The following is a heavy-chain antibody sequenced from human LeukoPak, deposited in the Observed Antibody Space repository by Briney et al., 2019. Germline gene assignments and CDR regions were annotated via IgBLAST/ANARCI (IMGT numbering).Heavy chain of an antibody. D-gene: IGHD5-12*01. J-gene: IGHJ4*02. CDR3: ASYYRGYSGYDHPDY. CDR1: GYTVTGYY. Sequence: ASVKVSCKASGYTVTGYYVHWVRQAPGQGLEWMGWINPNNGGTNYAQMFQGRVTMTRDTSISTAYMELSRLTSDDTAVYYCASYYRGYSGYDHPDYWGQGTLVTVSS. V-gene: IGHV1-2*02. CDR2: INPNNGGT.